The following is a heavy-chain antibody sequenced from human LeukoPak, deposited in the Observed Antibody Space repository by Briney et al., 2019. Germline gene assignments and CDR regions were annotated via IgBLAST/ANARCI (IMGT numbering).Heavy chain of an antibody. CDR1: GGSISSSSYY. CDR3: ARRTGSVGYSSSWYWFDP. D-gene: IGHD6-13*01. J-gene: IGHJ5*02. Sequence: SETLSLTCTVSGGSISSSSYYWGWIRQPPGKGLEWIGSIYYSGSTYYNPSLKSRVTISVDTPKNQFSLKLSSVTAADTAVYYCARRTGSVGYSSSWYWFDPWGQGTLVTVSS. V-gene: IGHV4-39*01. CDR2: IYYSGST.